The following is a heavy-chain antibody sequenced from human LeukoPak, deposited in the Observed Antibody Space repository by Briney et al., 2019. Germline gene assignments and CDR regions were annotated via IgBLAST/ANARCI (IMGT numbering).Heavy chain of an antibody. Sequence: GGSLRLSCAASGFTFSSYAMSWVRQAPGKGLEWVSAISGSGGSTYYADSVKSRFTISRDNSKNTLYLQRNSLRAEDTAVYYCAKDLWFGELLLWPHPLDIWGEGTMVTVSS. CDR3: AKDLWFGELLLWPHPLDI. CDR1: GFTFSSYA. D-gene: IGHD3-10*01. J-gene: IGHJ3*02. V-gene: IGHV3-23*01. CDR2: ISGSGGST.